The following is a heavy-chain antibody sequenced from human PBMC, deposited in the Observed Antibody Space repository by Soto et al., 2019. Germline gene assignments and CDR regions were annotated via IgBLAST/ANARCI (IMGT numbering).Heavy chain of an antibody. Sequence: PLGVLRLSCVASGFTFSSYAMSWVRQAPGKGLEWVSAISGSGGSTYYADSVKGRFTISRDNSKNTLYLQMNSLRAEDTAVYYCAYSSTPFDYWGQGTLVTVSS. CDR2: ISGSGGST. J-gene: IGHJ4*02. CDR1: GFTFSSYA. V-gene: IGHV3-23*01. D-gene: IGHD6-13*01. CDR3: AYSSTPFDY.